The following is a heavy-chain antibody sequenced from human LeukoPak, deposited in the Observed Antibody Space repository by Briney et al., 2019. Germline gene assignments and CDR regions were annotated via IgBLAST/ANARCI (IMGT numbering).Heavy chain of an antibody. V-gene: IGHV3-33*01. D-gene: IGHD1-14*01. J-gene: IGHJ4*02. Sequence: PGGSLRLSCAASGFTFTTYGMHWVRQAPGKGLEWVAITWYDGSNKYYADSVKGRFTVSRDNSKNTLYLQMNSLRAEDTAVYYCAAGEPYVYWGQGTLVTVSS. CDR1: GFTFTTYG. CDR3: AAGEPYVY. CDR2: TWYDGSNK.